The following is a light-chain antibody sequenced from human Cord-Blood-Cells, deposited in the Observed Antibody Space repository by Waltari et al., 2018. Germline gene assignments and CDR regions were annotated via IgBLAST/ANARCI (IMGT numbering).Light chain of an antibody. Sequence: QSVLTQPPSASGTPGQRVTISCSGSSSNIGSNYVYWYQKLPGTAPKLLIYRNNPRPSGVPDRFSGSKSGTSASLAISGLRSEDEADYYCAAWDDSLSGRVFGGGTKLTVL. CDR3: AAWDDSLSGRV. V-gene: IGLV1-47*01. CDR1: SSNIGSNY. J-gene: IGLJ3*02. CDR2: RNN.